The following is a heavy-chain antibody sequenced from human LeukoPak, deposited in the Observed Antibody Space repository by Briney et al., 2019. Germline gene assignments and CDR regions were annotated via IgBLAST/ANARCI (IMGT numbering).Heavy chain of an antibody. D-gene: IGHD1-26*01. CDR1: GFTFSSYE. V-gene: IGHV3-48*03. CDR2: ISSSGSTI. CDR3: ARSISGSYGY. J-gene: IGHJ4*02. Sequence: GGSLRLSCAASGFTFSSYEMNWVRQAPGKGLERVSYISSSGSTIYYADSVKGRFTISRDNAKNTLYLQMNSLRVEDTAVYYCARSISGSYGYWGQGTLVTVSP.